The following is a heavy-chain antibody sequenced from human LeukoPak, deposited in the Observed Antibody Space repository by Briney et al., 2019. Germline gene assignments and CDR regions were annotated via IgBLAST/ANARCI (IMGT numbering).Heavy chain of an antibody. CDR1: GGSISSSSYY. J-gene: IGHJ6*03. CDR3: ARVSYYYDSSGYLWVYYYYYMDV. V-gene: IGHV4-39*07. Sequence: SETLSLTCTVSGGSISSSSYYWGWIRQPPGKGLEWIGSIYYSGSTYYNPSLKSRVTISVDTSKNQFSLKLSSVTAADTAVYYCARVSYYYDSSGYLWVYYYYYMDVWGKGTTVTVSS. CDR2: IYYSGST. D-gene: IGHD3-22*01.